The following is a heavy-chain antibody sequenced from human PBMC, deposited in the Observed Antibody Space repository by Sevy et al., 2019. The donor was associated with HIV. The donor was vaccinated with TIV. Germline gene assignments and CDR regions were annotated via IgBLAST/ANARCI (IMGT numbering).Heavy chain of an antibody. Sequence: GGSLRLSCAASGFNFINYGMSWVRQAPGKGLEWVSVISGSGDTTNYGGSVKGRFVISRDNSKHTMYLQLNSLRAEDTAVYYCAKDIRVALVVPSPGYGMDVWGHGTSVTGLL. CDR1: GFNFINYG. CDR3: AKDIRVALVVPSPGYGMDV. CDR2: ISGSGDTT. D-gene: IGHD2-15*01. J-gene: IGHJ6*02. V-gene: IGHV3-23*01.